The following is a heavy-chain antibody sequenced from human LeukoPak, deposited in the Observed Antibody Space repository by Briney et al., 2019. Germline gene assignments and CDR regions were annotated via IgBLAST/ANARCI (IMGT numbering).Heavy chain of an antibody. CDR3: ARSLLVVSGSYDFWFDP. CDR1: GVSISSGGYS. D-gene: IGHD3-16*01. Sequence: IPSETLSLTCAVSGVSISSGGYSWSWIRQPPGKGLEWIGYIYHSGSTYYNPSLKSRVTISVDRSKNQFSLKLSSVTAADTAVYYCARSLLVVSGSYDFWFDPWGQGTLVTVSS. CDR2: IYHSGST. J-gene: IGHJ5*02. V-gene: IGHV4-30-2*01.